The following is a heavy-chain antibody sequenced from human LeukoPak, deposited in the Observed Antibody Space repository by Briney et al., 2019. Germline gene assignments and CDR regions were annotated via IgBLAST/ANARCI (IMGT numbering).Heavy chain of an antibody. D-gene: IGHD3-10*01. V-gene: IGHV3-23*01. CDR2: ISGSGGST. CDR3: AREEFKGSYYFDY. Sequence: GGSLRLSCAASGFTFSSYGMSWVRQAPGKGLEWVSAISGSGGSTYYADSVKGRFTISRDNSKNTLYLQMNSLRAEDTALYYCAREEFKGSYYFDYWGQGTLVTVSS. J-gene: IGHJ4*02. CDR1: GFTFSSYG.